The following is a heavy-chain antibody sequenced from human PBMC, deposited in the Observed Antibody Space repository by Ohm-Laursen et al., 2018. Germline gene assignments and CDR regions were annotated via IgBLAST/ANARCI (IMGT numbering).Heavy chain of an antibody. Sequence: TQTLTLTFTFSGFSLNTYGMRVSWIRQPPGKALEWLARIDWDDDEFYSTSLKTRLTISKDTSKNQVVLTMTNVDPGDTATYYCARIRAEYYFDYWGQGTLVTVSS. V-gene: IGHV2-70*04. J-gene: IGHJ4*02. CDR1: GFSLNTYGMR. CDR2: IDWDDDE. CDR3: ARIRAEYYFDY.